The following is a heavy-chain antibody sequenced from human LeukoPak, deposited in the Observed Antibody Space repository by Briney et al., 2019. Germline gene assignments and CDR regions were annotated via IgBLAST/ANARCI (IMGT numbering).Heavy chain of an antibody. CDR1: GGTFSSYA. V-gene: IGHV1-69*05. D-gene: IGHD2-21*02. Sequence: SVKVSYKASGGTFSSYAISWVRQAPGQGLEWMGGIIPIFGTANYAQKFQGRVTITTDESTSTAYMELSSLRSEDTAVYYCARPSAAYCGGDCPFDYWGQGTLVTVSS. CDR3: ARPSAAYCGGDCPFDY. CDR2: IIPIFGTA. J-gene: IGHJ4*02.